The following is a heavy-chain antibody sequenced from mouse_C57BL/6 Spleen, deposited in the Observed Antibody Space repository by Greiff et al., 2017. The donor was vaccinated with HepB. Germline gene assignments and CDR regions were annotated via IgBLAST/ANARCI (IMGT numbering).Heavy chain of an antibody. CDR1: GYTFTDYE. J-gene: IGHJ4*01. Sequence: QVQLQQSGAELVRPGASVTLSCKASGYTFTDYEMHWVKQTPVHGLEWIGAIDPETGGTAYNQKFKGKAILTADKSSSTAYMELRSLTSEDSAVYYCTNSNYGTMDYWGKGTSVTVSS. D-gene: IGHD2-5*01. CDR3: TNSNYGTMDY. CDR2: IDPETGGT. V-gene: IGHV1-15*01.